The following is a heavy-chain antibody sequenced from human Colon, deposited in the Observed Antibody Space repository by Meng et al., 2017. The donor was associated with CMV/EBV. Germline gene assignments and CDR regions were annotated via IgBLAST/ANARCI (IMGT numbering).Heavy chain of an antibody. V-gene: IGHV3-21*01. CDR1: GFTFTAYD. CDR2: ISSSGRSI. D-gene: IGHD5/OR15-5a*01. J-gene: IGHJ6*02. Sequence: ETLSLTCGASGFTFTAYDLIWVRQVPGKGLEWVSSISSSGRSIEYADSVKGRFTISRDNTRSSLSLQMHSLRAEDAAVYYCANGGLHGLDVWGQGTTVTVSS. CDR3: ANGGLHGLDV.